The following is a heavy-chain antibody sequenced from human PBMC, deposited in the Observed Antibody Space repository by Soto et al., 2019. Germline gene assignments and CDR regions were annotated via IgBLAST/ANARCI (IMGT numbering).Heavy chain of an antibody. Sequence: PGESLKISCKGSGYSFSTYWIGWVRQMPGKGLEWMGIIYPGDSDTRYTPSFEGQVTISADKSISTAYLQWSSLKASDTATYYCARPINGGYVYWGQGTLVTVSS. CDR3: ARPINGGYVY. J-gene: IGHJ4*02. CDR1: GYSFSTYW. D-gene: IGHD5-12*01. V-gene: IGHV5-51*01. CDR2: IYPGDSDT.